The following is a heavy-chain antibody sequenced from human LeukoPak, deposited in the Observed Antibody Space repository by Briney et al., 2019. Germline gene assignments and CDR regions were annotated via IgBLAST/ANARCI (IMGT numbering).Heavy chain of an antibody. CDR1: GGSFRCYY. V-gene: IGHV4-34*01. CDR2: INYSGIT. J-gene: IGHJ6*02. CDR3: ARGPFAPDV. Sequence: LSLTCGVYGGSFRCYYWSWIRQPPGKGLEWIGDINYSGITNYKPALKSRVTISLDTSRNQFSLKVTSVTTADTAVYYCARGPFAPDVWGQGTTVTVSS.